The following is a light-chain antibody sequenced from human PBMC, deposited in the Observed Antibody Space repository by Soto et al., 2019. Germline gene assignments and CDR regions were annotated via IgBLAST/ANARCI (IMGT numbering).Light chain of an antibody. CDR2: DAS. V-gene: IGKV3-11*01. CDR1: QSVNSY. Sequence: EIVLTRSPATLSWSPLEIGSASCMASQSVNSYLAWYQQKPGQAPRLLIYDASNRAAGIPARFSGRGSGTDFTLTISSLEPEDFAIYYCQQRQYWPPITFGQGTRLEIK. CDR3: QQRQYWPPIT. J-gene: IGKJ5*01.